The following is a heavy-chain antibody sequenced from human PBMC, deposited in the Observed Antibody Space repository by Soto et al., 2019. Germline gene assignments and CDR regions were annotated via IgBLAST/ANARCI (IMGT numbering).Heavy chain of an antibody. V-gene: IGHV4-31*03. D-gene: IGHD3-22*01. CDR1: GGSIIRGGYY. J-gene: IGHJ6*02. Sequence: SESLSLPCTVSGGSIIRGGYYWSCILQHPKKRLEWIGYIYYSGSTYYTPSLKSRVTISVDTSKNQFAMKLSSVTAVDTAVYYCARALGAWLFPNYYYYGMDVWRQGTTVTVSS. CDR2: IYYSGST. CDR3: ARALGAWLFPNYYYYGMDV.